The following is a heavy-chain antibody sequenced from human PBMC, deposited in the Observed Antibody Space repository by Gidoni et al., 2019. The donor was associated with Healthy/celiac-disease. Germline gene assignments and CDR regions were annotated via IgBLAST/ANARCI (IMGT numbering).Heavy chain of an antibody. D-gene: IGHD2-2*03. Sequence: EVQLLESGGGLVQPGGSLRLSCAASGFTFSSYAMSWVRQASGKGLEWVSAISGSGGSTYYADSVKGRFTISRDNSKNTLYLQMNSLRAEDTAVYYCAKSLDIVVVPAANGGNWFDPWGQGTLVTVSS. J-gene: IGHJ5*02. CDR2: ISGSGGST. V-gene: IGHV3-23*01. CDR3: AKSLDIVVVPAANGGNWFDP. CDR1: GFTFSSYA.